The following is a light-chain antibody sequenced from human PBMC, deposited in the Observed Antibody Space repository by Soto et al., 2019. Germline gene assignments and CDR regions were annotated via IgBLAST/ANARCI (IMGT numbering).Light chain of an antibody. CDR1: RDISNY. Sequence: DIQVTQSPSSLSASLGDRVSITCRASRDISNYLAWYQQKPGQAPRLLISGASTLHSGVPSRFSGSGSGTDFTLTITSLQPEDIATYFCQKYDTAPLTFGGGTKVEI. V-gene: IGKV1-27*01. CDR2: GAS. J-gene: IGKJ4*01. CDR3: QKYDTAPLT.